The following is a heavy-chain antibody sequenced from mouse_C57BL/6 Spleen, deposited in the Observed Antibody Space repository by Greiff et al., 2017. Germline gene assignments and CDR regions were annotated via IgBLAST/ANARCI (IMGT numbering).Heavy chain of an antibody. J-gene: IGHJ3*01. CDR2: IDPSDSYT. V-gene: IGHV1-69*01. CDR3: ARGDTTVDFAY. Sequence: QVQLQQPGAELVMPGASVKLSCKASGYTFTSYWMHWVKQRPEQGLEWIGEIDPSDSYTNYNQKFKGKSTLTVDKSSSTAYMQLSSLTSEDSAVYYCARGDTTVDFAYWGQGTLVTVSA. CDR1: GYTFTSYW. D-gene: IGHD1-1*01.